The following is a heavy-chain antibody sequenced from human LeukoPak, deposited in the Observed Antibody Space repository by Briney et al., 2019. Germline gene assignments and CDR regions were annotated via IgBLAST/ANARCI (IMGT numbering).Heavy chain of an antibody. J-gene: IGHJ4*02. CDR1: GYTFTGYY. D-gene: IGHD4-17*01. CDR3: ARESTRGTVTTALDY. Sequence: ASVKVSCKASGYTFTGYYMHWVRQAPGQGLEWMGIINPSGGSTSYAQKFQGRVTMTRDTSTSTVYMELSSLRSDDTAVYYCARESTRGTVTTALDYWGQGTLVTVSS. V-gene: IGHV1-46*01. CDR2: INPSGGST.